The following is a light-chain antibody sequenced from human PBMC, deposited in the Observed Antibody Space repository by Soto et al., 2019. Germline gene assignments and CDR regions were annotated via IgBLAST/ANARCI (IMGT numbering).Light chain of an antibody. V-gene: IGLV4-69*02. CDR2: VNSDGSH. Sequence: QPVLTQPPSASASLGASVNLTCILSLGYNNYAIAWHQHQPGRGPRYLMKVNSDGSHNEGDGIPDRFSGSSSGAERHLTISGLQSEDEAVYFCQSWGTGNRVFGGGTKLTVL. CDR3: QSWGTGNRV. J-gene: IGLJ3*02. CDR1: LGYNNYA.